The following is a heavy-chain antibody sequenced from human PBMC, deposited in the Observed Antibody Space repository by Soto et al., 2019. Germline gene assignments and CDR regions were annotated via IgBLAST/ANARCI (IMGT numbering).Heavy chain of an antibody. D-gene: IGHD3-10*01. CDR1: GGSISSGGYS. CDR3: ARSMVYYYYGMDV. Sequence: LCLTCAVSGGSISSGGYSWSWIRQPPGKGLEWIGYIYHSGSTYYNPSLKSRVTISVDRSKNQFSLKLSSVTAADTAVYYCARSMVYYYYGMDVWGQGTTVTVSS. J-gene: IGHJ6*02. CDR2: IYHSGST. V-gene: IGHV4-30-2*01.